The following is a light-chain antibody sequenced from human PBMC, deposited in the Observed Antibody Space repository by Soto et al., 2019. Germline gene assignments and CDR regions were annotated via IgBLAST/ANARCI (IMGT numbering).Light chain of an antibody. CDR3: QQRGNWPPTWT. Sequence: EIVLTQSPATLSLSPGERATLSCRAIQSIGYYLAWYQEKPGQAPRLLIYDASIRATGIPARFSGSGSGTDFTLTISSLEPEDSAVYYCQQRGNWPPTWTFGQGTKVDIK. CDR1: QSIGYY. V-gene: IGKV3-11*01. J-gene: IGKJ1*01. CDR2: DAS.